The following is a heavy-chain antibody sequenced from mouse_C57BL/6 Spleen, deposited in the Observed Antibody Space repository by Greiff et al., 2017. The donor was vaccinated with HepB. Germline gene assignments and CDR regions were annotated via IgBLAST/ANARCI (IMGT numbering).Heavy chain of an antibody. D-gene: IGHD2-3*01. Sequence: QVHVKQPGAELVMPGASVKLSCKASGYTFTSYWMHWVKQRPGQGLEWIGEIDPSDSYTNYNQKFKGKSTLTVDKSSSTAYMQLSSLTSEDSAVYYCARGGMDYVAMDYWGQGTSVTVSS. CDR3: ARGGMDYVAMDY. J-gene: IGHJ4*01. V-gene: IGHV1-69*01. CDR1: GYTFTSYW. CDR2: IDPSDSYT.